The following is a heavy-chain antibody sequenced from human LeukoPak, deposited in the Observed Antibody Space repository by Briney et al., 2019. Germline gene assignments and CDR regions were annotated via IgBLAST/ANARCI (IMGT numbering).Heavy chain of an antibody. J-gene: IGHJ4*02. CDR3: ARACMVRGVIITEPLGY. Sequence: PGGSLRLSCAASGFTFSSYGMHWVRQAPGKGLEWVAVISYDGSNKYYADSVKGRFTISRDNSKNTLYLQMNSLRAEDTAVYYCARACMVRGVIITEPLGYWGQGTLVTVSS. V-gene: IGHV3-30*03. CDR2: ISYDGSNK. CDR1: GFTFSSYG. D-gene: IGHD3-10*01.